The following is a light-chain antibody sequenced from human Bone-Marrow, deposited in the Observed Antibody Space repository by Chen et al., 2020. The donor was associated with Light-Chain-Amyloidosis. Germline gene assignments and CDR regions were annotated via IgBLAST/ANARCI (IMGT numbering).Light chain of an antibody. CDR3: SSYTIANTLV. J-gene: IGLJ1*01. Sequence: QSGLTHPASVCGSPGQSSTISCTGTSSDVGGDNHVSWYQQHPDKAPKLMIYEVTNRPSWVPDRFSGSKSDNTASLTISGLQTEDEADYFCSSYTIANTLVFGSGTRVTVL. CDR2: EVT. CDR1: SSDVGGDNH. V-gene: IGLV2-14*01.